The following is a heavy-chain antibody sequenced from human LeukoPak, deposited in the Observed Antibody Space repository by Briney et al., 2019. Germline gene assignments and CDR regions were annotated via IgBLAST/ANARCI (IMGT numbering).Heavy chain of an antibody. Sequence: PGGSLRLSCAASGFTFSSYAMNWVRQAPGKGLEWVSGISGSGGNTYYSDSVKGRFTISRDNSKNTLYLQMNSLRAEDTAVYYCAKYPSEKGPPYGLDVWGQGTTVTVSS. CDR2: ISGSGGNT. V-gene: IGHV3-23*01. CDR3: AKYPSEKGPPYGLDV. J-gene: IGHJ6*02. CDR1: GFTFSSYA.